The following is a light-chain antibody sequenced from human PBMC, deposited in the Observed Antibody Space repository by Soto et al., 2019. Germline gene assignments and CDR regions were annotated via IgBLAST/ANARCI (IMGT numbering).Light chain of an antibody. CDR2: GTD. CDR1: SSNIGGNP. V-gene: IGLV1-44*01. J-gene: IGLJ3*02. CDR3: AAFDDSLNGWV. Sequence: QALVTQPPSASGTPGQRVTISCSGSSSNIGGNPVVWYQQLPGTAPKLFIYGTDQRPSGVPDRFSGSKSGTAASLAISGLQSEDEADYYCAAFDDSLNGWVFGGGTKLTVL.